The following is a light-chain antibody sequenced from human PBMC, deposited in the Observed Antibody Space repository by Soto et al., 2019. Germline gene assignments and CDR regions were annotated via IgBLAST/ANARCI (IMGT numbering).Light chain of an antibody. CDR2: EVS. V-gene: IGLV2-8*01. Sequence: QSALTQPPSASGSPGQSVTISCTGTSSDVGGYNYVSWYQQHPGKAPKLMIYEVSKRPSGVPDRFSGSKSGNTASLTVSGLQAEDEADYYCSSYAGSNPVVFGTGTKLTVL. J-gene: IGLJ1*01. CDR3: SSYAGSNPVV. CDR1: SSDVGGYNY.